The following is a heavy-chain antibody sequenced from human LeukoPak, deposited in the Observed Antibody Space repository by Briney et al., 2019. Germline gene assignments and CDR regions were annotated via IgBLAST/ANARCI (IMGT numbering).Heavy chain of an antibody. J-gene: IGHJ5*02. D-gene: IGHD6-19*01. CDR3: ARHAAVEGSSGWSPLWWFDP. V-gene: IGHV4-59*08. CDR1: GGSISTYY. CDR2: IHYSGRT. Sequence: PSETLSLTCTVSGGSISTYYWNWIRQPPGKGPEWIGYIHYSGRTKFNPSLRSRVTISVDTSKNQFSLKLSSVTAADTAVYYCARHAAVEGSSGWSPLWWFDPWGQGTLVTVSS.